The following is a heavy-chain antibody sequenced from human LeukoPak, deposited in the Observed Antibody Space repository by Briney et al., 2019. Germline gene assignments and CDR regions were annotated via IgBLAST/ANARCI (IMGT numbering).Heavy chain of an antibody. CDR1: GGSISSYY. CDR3: ARVASEGITIFGVVHNWFDP. CDR2: IYYSGST. V-gene: IGHV4-59*01. J-gene: IGHJ5*02. Sequence: SETLSLTCTVSGGSISSYYWSWIRQPPGRGLEWIGYIYYSGSTNYNPSLKSRVTISVDTSKNQFSLKLSSVTAADTAVYYCARVASEGITIFGVVHNWFDPWGQGTLVTVSS. D-gene: IGHD3-3*01.